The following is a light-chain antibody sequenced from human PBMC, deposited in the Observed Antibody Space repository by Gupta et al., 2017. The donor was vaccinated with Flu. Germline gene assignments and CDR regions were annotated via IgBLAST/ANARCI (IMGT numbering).Light chain of an antibody. CDR3: QQYYSNPLT. CDR1: QSVLDSYNNKNY. CDR2: WAS. J-gene: IGKJ4*01. V-gene: IGKV4-1*01. Sequence: CKASQSVLDSYNNKNYLAWYQQKPGKAPKLLIDWASNRETGVPERFSGSGSETDFTLTISSLQAEDVAVYYCQQYYSNPLTFGGGTKVEIK.